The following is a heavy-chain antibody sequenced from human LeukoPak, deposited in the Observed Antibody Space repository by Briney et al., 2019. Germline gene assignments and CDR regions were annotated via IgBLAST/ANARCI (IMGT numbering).Heavy chain of an antibody. CDR2: INHSGST. CDR1: GGSFSGYC. Sequence: SETLSLTCAVYGGSFSGYCWSWIRQPPGKGLEWIGEINHSGSTNYNPSLKSRVTISVDTSKNQFSLKLSSVTAADTAVYYCARGGYCSSTSCYAGYFWFDPWGQGTLVTVSS. CDR3: ARGGYCSSTSCYAGYFWFDP. J-gene: IGHJ5*02. V-gene: IGHV4-34*01. D-gene: IGHD2-2*01.